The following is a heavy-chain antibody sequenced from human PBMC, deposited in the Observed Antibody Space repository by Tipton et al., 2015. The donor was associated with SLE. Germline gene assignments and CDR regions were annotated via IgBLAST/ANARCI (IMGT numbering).Heavy chain of an antibody. CDR2: ISSNGSTI. J-gene: IGHJ6*03. CDR3: ARAWTRYCSGGSCRNMDV. CDR1: GFTFSDYY. V-gene: IGHV3-11*04. Sequence: GSLRLSCAASGFTFSDYYMSWIRQAPGKGLEWVSYISSNGSTIYYADSVKGRFTISRDNAKNSLYLQMNSLRAEDTAVYYCARAWTRYCSGGSCRNMDVWGKGTTVTVSS. D-gene: IGHD2-15*01.